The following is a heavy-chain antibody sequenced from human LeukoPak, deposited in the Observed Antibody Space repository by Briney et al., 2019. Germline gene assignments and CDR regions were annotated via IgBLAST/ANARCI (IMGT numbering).Heavy chain of an antibody. Sequence: GGSLRLSCAASGFTFNNYWMTWVRQAPGKGLEWVSYISSSGSTIYYADSVKGRFTISRDNAKNSLYLQMNSLRAEDTAVYYCAELGITMIGGVWGKGTTVTISS. D-gene: IGHD3-10*02. CDR1: GFTFNNYW. J-gene: IGHJ6*04. V-gene: IGHV3-48*04. CDR2: ISSSGSTI. CDR3: AELGITMIGGV.